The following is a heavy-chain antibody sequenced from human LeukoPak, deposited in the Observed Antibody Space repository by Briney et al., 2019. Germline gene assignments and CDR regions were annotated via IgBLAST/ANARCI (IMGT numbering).Heavy chain of an antibody. D-gene: IGHD6-13*01. V-gene: IGHV1-3*01. CDR2: INAGNGNT. J-gene: IGHJ4*02. CDR3: ARDAVYSSCPWCFDY. CDR1: GYTFTSYA. Sequence: ASVKVSCKASGYTFTSYAMHWVRQAPGQRLEWMGWINAGNGNTKYSQKFQGRVTITRDTSASTAYMELSSLRSEDTAVYYCARDAVYSSCPWCFDYWGQGTLVTVSS.